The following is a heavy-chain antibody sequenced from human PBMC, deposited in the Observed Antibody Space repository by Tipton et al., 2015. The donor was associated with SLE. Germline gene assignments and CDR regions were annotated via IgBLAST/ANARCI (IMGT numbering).Heavy chain of an antibody. J-gene: IGHJ4*02. CDR3: AKHIVVVTARHYFDY. Sequence: SLRLSCAASRFTFSNYAMSWVRQAPGKGLEWVSGISDSGGSTNYADSVKGRFTISRDNSKNTLYLQMNSLRAEDTAVYYCAKHIVVVTARHYFDYWGQGTLVTVSS. CDR2: ISDSGGST. V-gene: IGHV3-23*01. D-gene: IGHD2-21*02. CDR1: RFTFSNYA.